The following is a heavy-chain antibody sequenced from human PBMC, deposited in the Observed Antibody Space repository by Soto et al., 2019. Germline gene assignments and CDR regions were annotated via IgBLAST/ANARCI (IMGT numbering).Heavy chain of an antibody. V-gene: IGHV4-31*03. J-gene: IGHJ4*02. CDR1: GGSMSSGDYY. CDR2: INYRGST. Sequence: QVQLQESGPGLVKPSQTLSLTCTVSGGSMSSGDYYWNWIRQHPEKGLEWIGYINYRGSTFYNPSLKSRLTISVDTSKNQFSLKLTSVTDADTAMYYCARDPPGAAPYWGQGTLVTVSS. D-gene: IGHD6-13*01. CDR3: ARDPPGAAPY.